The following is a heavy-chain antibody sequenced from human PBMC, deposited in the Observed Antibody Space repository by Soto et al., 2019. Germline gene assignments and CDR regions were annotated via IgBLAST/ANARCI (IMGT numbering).Heavy chain of an antibody. CDR2: IIPIFGTA. CDR3: ARLLGSGSRDFDY. V-gene: IGHV1-69*13. Sequence: SVKVSCKACGCTFSSYAISWVRQAPGQGLEWMGGIIPIFGTANYAQKFQGRVTITADESTSTAYMELSSLRSEDTAVYYCARLLGSGSRDFDYWGQGTLVTVSS. J-gene: IGHJ4*02. D-gene: IGHD3-10*01. CDR1: GCTFSSYA.